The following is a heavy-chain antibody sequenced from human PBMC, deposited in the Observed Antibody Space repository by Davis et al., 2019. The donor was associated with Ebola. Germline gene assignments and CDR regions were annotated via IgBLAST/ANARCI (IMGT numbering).Heavy chain of an antibody. D-gene: IGHD4-23*01. Sequence: PSGSLRLSCAASGFTFSSYGMHWVRQAPGKGLEWVAVISYDGSNKYYADSVKGRFTISRDNAKNSLYLQMNSLRAEDTAVYYCARIEVSVALYWGQGTLVTVSS. CDR1: GFTFSSYG. J-gene: IGHJ4*02. V-gene: IGHV3-30*03. CDR2: ISYDGSNK. CDR3: ARIEVSVALY.